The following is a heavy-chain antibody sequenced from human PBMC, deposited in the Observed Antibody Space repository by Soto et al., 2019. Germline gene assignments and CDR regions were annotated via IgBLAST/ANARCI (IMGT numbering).Heavy chain of an antibody. D-gene: IGHD1-20*01. Sequence: ASVKVSCKASGYTFTGYYMHWVRQAPGQGLEWMGWINPNSGGTNYAQKFQGWVTMTRDTSISTAYMELSRLRSDDTAVYYCARDYGVTGTGRDYYYYYGMDVWGQGTTVTVSS. CDR3: ARDYGVTGTGRDYYYYYGMDV. V-gene: IGHV1-2*04. CDR1: GYTFTGYY. CDR2: INPNSGGT. J-gene: IGHJ6*02.